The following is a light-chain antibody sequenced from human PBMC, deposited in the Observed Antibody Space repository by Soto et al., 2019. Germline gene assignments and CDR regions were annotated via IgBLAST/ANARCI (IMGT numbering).Light chain of an antibody. J-gene: IGLJ1*01. CDR3: SSYTSSSTYV. Sequence: QSALTQPASVSGSPGQSITISCTGTSTDVGAYNYVSWYQQHPDKAPQLMIYEVNNRPSGVSNRFSGPKSGNTASLTISGLQAEDEADYYCSSYTSSSTYVFGTGTKLTVL. V-gene: IGLV2-14*01. CDR1: STDVGAYNY. CDR2: EVN.